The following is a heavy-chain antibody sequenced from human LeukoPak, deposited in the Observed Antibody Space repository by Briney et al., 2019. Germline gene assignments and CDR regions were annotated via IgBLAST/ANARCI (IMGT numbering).Heavy chain of an antibody. CDR2: IWYDGSNK. Sequence: GGSLRLSCAASGFTFSSYGMHWVRQAPGKGLEWVAVIWYDGSNKYYADSVKGRFTISRDNSKNTLYLQMNILRAEDTAVYYCASRQTLSSSWYAFDIWGQGTMVTVSS. D-gene: IGHD6-13*01. J-gene: IGHJ3*02. CDR3: ASRQTLSSSWYAFDI. CDR1: GFTFSSYG. V-gene: IGHV3-33*01.